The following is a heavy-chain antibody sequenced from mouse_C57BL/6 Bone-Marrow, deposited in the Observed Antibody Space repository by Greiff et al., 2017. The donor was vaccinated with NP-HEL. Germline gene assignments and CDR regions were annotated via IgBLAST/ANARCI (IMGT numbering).Heavy chain of an antibody. CDR1: GYTFTDYY. CDR3: ARRYYGSRLYAMDY. CDR2: INPNNGGT. V-gene: IGHV1-26*01. D-gene: IGHD1-1*01. Sequence: EVQLQQSGPELVKPGASVKISCKASGYTFTDYYMNWVKQSHGKSLEWIGDINPNNGGTSYNQKFKGKATLTVDKSSSTAYMELRSLTSEDSAVYYCARRYYGSRLYAMDYWGQGTSVTVSS. J-gene: IGHJ4*01.